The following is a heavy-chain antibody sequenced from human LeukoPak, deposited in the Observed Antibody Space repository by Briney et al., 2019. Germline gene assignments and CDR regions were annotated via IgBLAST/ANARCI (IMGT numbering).Heavy chain of an antibody. Sequence: SETLSLTCTVSGGSISSYYWSWIRQPPGKGLEWIGYIYYSGSTNYNPSLKSRVTISVDTSKNQFSLKLSSVTAADTAVYYCARERRSQAAQIALRYYYYMDVWGRGTTVTVSS. D-gene: IGHD6-6*01. CDR2: IYYSGST. J-gene: IGHJ6*03. CDR3: ARERRSQAAQIALRYYYYMDV. V-gene: IGHV4-59*12. CDR1: GGSISSYY.